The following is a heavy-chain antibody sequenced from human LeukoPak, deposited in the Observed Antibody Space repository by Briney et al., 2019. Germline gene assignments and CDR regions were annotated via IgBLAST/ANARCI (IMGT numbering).Heavy chain of an antibody. CDR2: INPNSGGT. Sequence: ASVKVSCKASGYTFTGYYMHWVRQAPGQGLEWMGWINPNSGGTNYAQKFQGWVTMTRDTSISTAYMELSRLRSDDTAVYYCARDSGYCSGGYCYSDYWGQGTLVTVSS. CDR3: ARDSGYCSGGYCYSDY. D-gene: IGHD2-15*01. CDR1: GYTFTGYY. J-gene: IGHJ4*02. V-gene: IGHV1-2*04.